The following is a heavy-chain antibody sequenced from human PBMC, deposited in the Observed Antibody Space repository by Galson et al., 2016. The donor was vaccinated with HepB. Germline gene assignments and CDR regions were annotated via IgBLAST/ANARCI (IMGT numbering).Heavy chain of an antibody. CDR2: ISSHNGNT. V-gene: IGHV1-18*04. D-gene: IGHD3-16*02. CDR3: AAEVGGYLDY. CDR1: GDTLGRSG. J-gene: IGHJ4*02. Sequence: SVKVSCKDSGDTLGRSGVTWVRKAPGQGLEWMGWISSHNGNTNYAQRFHGRVTMTTDRSTRTAYMELRSLRSDDTAVYFCAAEVGGYLDYWGQGTLVTVSS.